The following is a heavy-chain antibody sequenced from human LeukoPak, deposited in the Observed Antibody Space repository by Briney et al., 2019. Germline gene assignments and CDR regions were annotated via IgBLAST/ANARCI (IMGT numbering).Heavy chain of an antibody. D-gene: IGHD3-3*01. CDR1: GGLIRIYY. V-gene: IGHV4-59*12. J-gene: IGHJ4*02. Sequence: SETLSLTCSVSGGLIRIYYWRWLRQPPGKGLEGKGLEWIGYIYYGGSTSGSTNYNPSLKSRVTMSLDTSKNQFSLRLSSVTAADTAVYYCARESDYYFEYWGQGTLVTVSS. CDR2: IYYGGSTSGST. CDR3: ARESDYYFEY.